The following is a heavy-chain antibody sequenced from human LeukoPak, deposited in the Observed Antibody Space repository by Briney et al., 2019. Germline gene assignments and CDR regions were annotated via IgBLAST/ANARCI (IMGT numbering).Heavy chain of an antibody. V-gene: IGHV4-34*01. J-gene: IGHJ4*02. D-gene: IGHD2-2*01. Sequence: KPSETLSLTCAVYGGSFSGYYWSWIRQPPGKGLEWIGEINHSGSTNYNPSLKSRVTISVDTSKNQFSLKLSSVTAADTAVYYRARGPAGFDYWGQGTLVTVSS. CDR3: ARGPAGFDY. CDR2: INHSGST. CDR1: GGSFSGYY.